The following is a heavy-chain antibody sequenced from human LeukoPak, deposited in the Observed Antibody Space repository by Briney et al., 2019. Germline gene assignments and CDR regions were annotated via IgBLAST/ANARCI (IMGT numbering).Heavy chain of an antibody. CDR1: GCTLTELS. Sequence: ASVKVSCKVSGCTLTELSMHWVRQAPGKGLEWMGGFDPEDGETIYAQKFQGRVTMAEDTSTDTAYMELNSLRAEDTAVYYCARGTTVSSSLLYWGQGTLVTVSS. CDR3: ARGTTVSSSLLY. J-gene: IGHJ4*02. D-gene: IGHD6-6*01. V-gene: IGHV1-24*01. CDR2: FDPEDGET.